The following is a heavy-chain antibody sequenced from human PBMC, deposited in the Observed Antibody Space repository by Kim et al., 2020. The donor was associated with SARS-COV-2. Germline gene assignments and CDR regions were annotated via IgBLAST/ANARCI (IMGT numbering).Heavy chain of an antibody. CDR1: GGSISSGGYY. J-gene: IGHJ4*01. Sequence: SETLSLTCTVSGGSISSGGYYWSWIRQHPGKGLEWIGYIYYSGSTYYNPSLKSRVTISVDTSTNQFSLKLISLPAAHTSVYYFSMPLITMIVFFTHFDY. CDR2: IYYSGST. V-gene: IGHV4-31*03. D-gene: IGHD3-22*01. CDR3: SMPLITMIVFFTHFDY.